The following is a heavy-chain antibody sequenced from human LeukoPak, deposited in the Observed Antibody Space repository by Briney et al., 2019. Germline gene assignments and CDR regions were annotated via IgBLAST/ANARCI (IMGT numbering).Heavy chain of an antibody. V-gene: IGHV4-59*01. CDR2: IYYSGST. CDR1: GGSISSYY. CDR3: ARTHSNSWLRYFDY. Sequence: PSETLSLTCTVSGGSISSYYWSWIRQPPGKGLEWIGYIYYSGSTNYNPSLKSRVTISVDTSKNQFSLKLSSVTAADTAVYYCARTHSNSWLRYFDYWGQGTLVTVSS. J-gene: IGHJ4*02. D-gene: IGHD6-13*01.